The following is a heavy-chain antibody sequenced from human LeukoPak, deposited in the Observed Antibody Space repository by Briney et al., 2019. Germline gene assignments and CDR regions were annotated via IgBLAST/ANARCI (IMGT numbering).Heavy chain of an antibody. CDR1: GYTFTSYA. Sequence: ASVKVSCKASGYTFTSYAMHWVRQAPGQRLEWMGWINAGNGNTKYSQKFQGRVTITRDTSASTAYMELSSLRSEDTAVYYCARDSDYDFWSGYYGMDVWGQGTTVTVSS. J-gene: IGHJ6*02. V-gene: IGHV1-3*01. D-gene: IGHD3-3*01. CDR2: INAGNGNT. CDR3: ARDSDYDFWSGYYGMDV.